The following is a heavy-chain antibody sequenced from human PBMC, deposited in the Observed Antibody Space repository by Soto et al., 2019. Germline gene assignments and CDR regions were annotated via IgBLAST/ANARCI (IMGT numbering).Heavy chain of an antibody. CDR1: GFTISDHY. Sequence: EVQLVESGGDLIQHGGSLRLSCTVSGFTISDHYMDWVRHAPGKGLESVGRIRNIANSYTTDYAASVKGRFTISRDDSKNSLYLQMNSLKTEDTAMYYCARRITGSPPADGGSWGQGTLVTVSS. CDR2: IRNIANSYTT. CDR3: ARRITGSPPADGGS. D-gene: IGHD1-20*01. V-gene: IGHV3-72*01. J-gene: IGHJ5*02.